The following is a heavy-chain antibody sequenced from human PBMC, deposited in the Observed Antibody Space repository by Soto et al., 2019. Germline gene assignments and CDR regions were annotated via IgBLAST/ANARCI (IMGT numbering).Heavy chain of an antibody. CDR3: ASGYGDQLYYFDY. Sequence: TLSLTCAVYXGSFSGYYWSWIRQPPGKGLEWIGEINHSGSTNYNPSLKSRVTISVDTSKNQFSLKLSSVTAADTAVYYCASGYGDQLYYFDYWGQGTLVTVSS. CDR2: INHSGST. V-gene: IGHV4-34*01. D-gene: IGHD4-17*01. J-gene: IGHJ4*02. CDR1: XGSFSGYY.